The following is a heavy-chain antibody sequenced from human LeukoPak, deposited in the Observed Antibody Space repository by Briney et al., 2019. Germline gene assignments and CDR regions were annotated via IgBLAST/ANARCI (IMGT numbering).Heavy chain of an antibody. J-gene: IGHJ4*02. V-gene: IGHV4-4*07. Sequence: SETLSLTCTGSGGSLSSYYWSWLRQPAGKGLEWIGRIYTSGSTNYNPSLKSRVTMSVDTSKNQYSLRLSSVSAADTAVYYCAREQIVGDYYFDYWGQGTLVTVSS. D-gene: IGHD2-15*01. CDR2: IYTSGST. CDR1: GGSLSSYY. CDR3: AREQIVGDYYFDY.